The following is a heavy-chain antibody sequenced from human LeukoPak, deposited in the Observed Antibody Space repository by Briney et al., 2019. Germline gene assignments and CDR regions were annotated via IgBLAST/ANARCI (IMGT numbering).Heavy chain of an antibody. D-gene: IGHD3-10*01. CDR3: ARGRPRYRGSESFLY. Sequence: PSETLSLTCTVSGGSISSYYWSWIRQPPGKGLEWIGYIYYSGSTNYNPSLKSRVTISVDTSKNQFSLKVTSVTAADTAVYYCARGRPRYRGSESFLYWGQGLLVTVSS. CDR1: GGSISSYY. CDR2: IYYSGST. V-gene: IGHV4-59*12. J-gene: IGHJ4*02.